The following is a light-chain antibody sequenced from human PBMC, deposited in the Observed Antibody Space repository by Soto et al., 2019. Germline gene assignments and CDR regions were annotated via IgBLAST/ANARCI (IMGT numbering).Light chain of an antibody. CDR3: CSYAGSSTGV. Sequence: QSALTQPASVSGSPGQSITISCTGTSSDVGSYNLVSWYQQHPGKAPKLMIYEGSKRPSGVSNRFSGSKSGNTASLTISGLQAEDEADYYCCSYAGSSTGVFGGGTQLTVL. CDR1: SSDVGSYNL. CDR2: EGS. J-gene: IGLJ3*02. V-gene: IGLV2-23*01.